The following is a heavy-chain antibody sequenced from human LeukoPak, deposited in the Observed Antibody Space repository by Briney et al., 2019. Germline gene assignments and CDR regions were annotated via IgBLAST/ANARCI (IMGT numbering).Heavy chain of an antibody. V-gene: IGHV3-15*01. CDR1: GXTFSNAW. Sequence: NPGGSLRLSCAASGXTFSNAWVSWVRQAPGKGLEWVGLIRDKPDGGTTDYAAPVKGRFTISRDDSKSMLYLQMNSLKTEDTAVYYCTTDNAPGMDVWGQGITVTVSS. D-gene: IGHD2-2*01. J-gene: IGHJ6*02. CDR2: IRDKPDGGTT. CDR3: TTDNAPGMDV.